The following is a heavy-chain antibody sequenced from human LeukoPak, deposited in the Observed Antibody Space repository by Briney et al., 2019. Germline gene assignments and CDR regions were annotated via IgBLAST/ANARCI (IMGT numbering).Heavy chain of an antibody. D-gene: IGHD3-9*01. Sequence: GGSLRLSCAASGFTFSNYSMNWVRQAPGKGLEWVSYISSSSSTIYYADFVKGRFTISRDNAKNSLYLQMNSLRAEDTAVYYCARDQGILTGYYGAFDIWGQGTMVTVSS. V-gene: IGHV3-48*04. CDR2: ISSSSSTI. CDR3: ARDQGILTGYYGAFDI. CDR1: GFTFSNYS. J-gene: IGHJ3*02.